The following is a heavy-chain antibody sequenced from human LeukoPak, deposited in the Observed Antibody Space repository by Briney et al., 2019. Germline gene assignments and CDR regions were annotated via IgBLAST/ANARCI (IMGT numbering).Heavy chain of an antibody. CDR2: MNPNSGNT. Sequence: ASVKVSCKASGYTFTSYDINWVRQATGQGLEWMGWMNPNSGNTGYAQKFQGRVTMTRNTSISTAYMELSSLRAEDTAVYYCARGGGIYSYGRYYFDYWGQGTLVTVSS. V-gene: IGHV1-8*01. CDR1: GYTFTSYD. CDR3: ARGGGIYSYGRYYFDY. J-gene: IGHJ4*02. D-gene: IGHD5-18*01.